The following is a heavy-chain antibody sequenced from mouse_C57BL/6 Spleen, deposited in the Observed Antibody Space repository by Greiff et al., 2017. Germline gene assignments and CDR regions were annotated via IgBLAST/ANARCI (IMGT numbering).Heavy chain of an antibody. CDR3: ARPTIVTTHYYAMDY. V-gene: IGHV1-50*01. CDR1: GYTFTSYW. CDR2: IDPSDSYT. Sequence: VQLKQPGAELVKPGASVKLSCKASGYTFTSYWMQWVKQRPGQGLEWIGEIDPSDSYTNYNQKFKGKATLTVDTSSSTAYMQLSSLTSEDSAVYYCARPTIVTTHYYAMDYWGQGTSVTVSS. J-gene: IGHJ4*01. D-gene: IGHD2-5*01.